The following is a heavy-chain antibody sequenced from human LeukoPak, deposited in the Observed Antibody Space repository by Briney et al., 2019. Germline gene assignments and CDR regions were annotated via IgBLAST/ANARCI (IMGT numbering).Heavy chain of an antibody. D-gene: IGHD6-19*01. V-gene: IGHV1-18*01. J-gene: IGHJ5*02. Sequence: ASVKVSCKASGYTFTSYGISWVRQAPGQGLEWMGWISAYNGNTNYAQKLQGRVTMTTDTSTSTAYMELRSLRSDDTAVYYCARDFWQWLVPPTNWFDPWGQGTPVTVSS. CDR3: ARDFWQWLVPPTNWFDP. CDR1: GYTFTSYG. CDR2: ISAYNGNT.